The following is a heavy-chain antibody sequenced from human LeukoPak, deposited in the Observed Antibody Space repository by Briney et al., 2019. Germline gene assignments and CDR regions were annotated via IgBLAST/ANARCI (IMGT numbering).Heavy chain of an antibody. CDR1: DGSFSGYS. CDR2: ISHSGDT. Sequence: SDTLSLTCAVCDGSFSGYSWSWIRQPPGKGLEWIGEISHSGDTNYSPSLATRVTFSLDTSKTQFSLKLKSVTAADTAVYYCARGGTGAMTTPAYPPFYYLYLDVWGVGTTVTVS. D-gene: IGHD1-1*01. V-gene: IGHV4-34*01. CDR3: ARGGTGAMTTPAYPPFYYLYLDV. J-gene: IGHJ6*03.